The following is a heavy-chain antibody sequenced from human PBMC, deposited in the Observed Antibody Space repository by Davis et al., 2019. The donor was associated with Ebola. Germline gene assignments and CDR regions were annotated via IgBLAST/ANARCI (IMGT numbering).Heavy chain of an antibody. J-gene: IGHJ6*02. CDR2: INSDGSST. CDR1: GFTFSSYW. Sequence: GESLKISCAASGFTFSSYWMHWVCQAPGKGLVWVSRINSDGSSTSYADSVKGRFTISRDNAKNTLYLQMNSLRAEDTAVYYCASLPRHDYYGSGSYHYYYYYYGMDVWGQGTTVTVSS. D-gene: IGHD3-10*01. V-gene: IGHV3-74*01. CDR3: ASLPRHDYYGSGSYHYYYYYYGMDV.